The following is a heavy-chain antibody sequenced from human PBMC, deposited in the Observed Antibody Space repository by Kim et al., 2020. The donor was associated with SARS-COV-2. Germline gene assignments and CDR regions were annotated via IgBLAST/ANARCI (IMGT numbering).Heavy chain of an antibody. CDR3: ANDPYSGNYYGY. J-gene: IGHJ4*02. CDR2: ISSSSSYI. D-gene: IGHD1-26*01. Sequence: GGSLRLSCAASGFTFSSYSMNWVRQAPGKGLEWVSSISSSSSYIYYADSVKGRFTISRDNAKNSLYLQMNSLRAEDTAVYYCANDPYSGNYYGYWGQGTLVTVSS. CDR1: GFTFSSYS. V-gene: IGHV3-21*01.